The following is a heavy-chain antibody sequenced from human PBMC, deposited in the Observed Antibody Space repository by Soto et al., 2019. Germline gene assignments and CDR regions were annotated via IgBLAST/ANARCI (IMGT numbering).Heavy chain of an antibody. V-gene: IGHV4-4*07. CDR3: ARQTTFISSWFDY. J-gene: IGHJ5*01. CDR1: GGSITNHY. D-gene: IGHD1-1*01. CDR2: IFTTGST. Sequence: SETLSLTCTVSGGSITNHYWTWIRQPAGKGLEWIGRIFTTGSTNYNPSLKSRLTMSVDTSKNQLSLKLNSVTAADTALYFCARQTTFISSWFDYWGHGTLVTVSS.